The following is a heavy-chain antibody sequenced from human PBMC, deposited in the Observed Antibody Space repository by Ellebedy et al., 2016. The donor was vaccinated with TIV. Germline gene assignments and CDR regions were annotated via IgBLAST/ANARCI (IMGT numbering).Heavy chain of an antibody. CDR3: AVSRWAAAGLYYFDF. Sequence: PGGSLRLSCAASGFTFSSYAMSWVRQAPGKGLEWVSGISGSGDRTSYADSVKGRFTISRDNSKNTLYMQMNSLRVEDTAVYYCAVSRWAAAGLYYFDFWGQGTLVTVSS. CDR1: GFTFSSYA. CDR2: ISGSGDRT. D-gene: IGHD6-13*01. J-gene: IGHJ4*02. V-gene: IGHV3-23*01.